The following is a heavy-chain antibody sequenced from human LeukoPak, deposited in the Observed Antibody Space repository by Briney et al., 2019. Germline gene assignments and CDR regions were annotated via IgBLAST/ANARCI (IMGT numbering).Heavy chain of an antibody. D-gene: IGHD6-13*01. CDR3: ARAGQQLVRFDY. J-gene: IGHJ4*02. CDR2: IYYSGST. Sequence: SETLSLTCTVSSGSISSGDYYWSWIRQPPGKGLEWIGYIYYSGSTYYNPSLKSRVTISVDTSKNQFSLKLSSVTAADTAVYYCARAGQQLVRFDYWGQGTLVTVSS. CDR1: SGSISSGDYY. V-gene: IGHV4-30-4*01.